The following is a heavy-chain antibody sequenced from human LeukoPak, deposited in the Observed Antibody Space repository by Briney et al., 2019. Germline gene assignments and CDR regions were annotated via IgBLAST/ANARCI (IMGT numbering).Heavy chain of an antibody. J-gene: IGHJ6*03. CDR2: IYYSGST. V-gene: IGHV4-59*01. Sequence: SETLSLTCTVSGGSISSYYWSWIRQPPGKGLEWIGYIYYSGSTNYNPSLKSRVTISVDTSKNQFSLKLSSVTAADTAVYYCARGIVVVVAGSVDYYYYMDVWGKGTTVTVSS. CDR3: ARGIVVVVAGSVDYYYYMDV. D-gene: IGHD2-15*01. CDR1: GGSISSYY.